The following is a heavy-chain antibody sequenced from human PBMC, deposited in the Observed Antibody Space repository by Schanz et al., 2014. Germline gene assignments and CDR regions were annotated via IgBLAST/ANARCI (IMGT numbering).Heavy chain of an antibody. Sequence: DVQVVESGGDLVQPGGSLRLSCAASGFTVDSNYMSWVRQAPGKGLEWVGRIENNANGATTDYAAPVKGRFTVSRDDSRNTLYLQMNTLRTDDTALYYCTTFNNRDALYIWGQGTMVSVSS. CDR2: IENNANGATT. J-gene: IGHJ3*02. CDR3: TTFNNRDALYI. D-gene: IGHD1-20*01. V-gene: IGHV3-15*04. CDR1: GFTVDSNY.